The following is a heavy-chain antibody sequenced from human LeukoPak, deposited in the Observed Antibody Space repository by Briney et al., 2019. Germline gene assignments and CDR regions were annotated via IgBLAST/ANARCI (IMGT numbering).Heavy chain of an antibody. CDR1: GFTFSNAW. J-gene: IGHJ4*02. D-gene: IGHD3-10*01. CDR2: IKSKTDGWTT. CDR3: TTVLYGSGSYYY. V-gene: IGHV3-15*01. Sequence: PGGSLRLSCAATGFTFSNAWMSWVRQAPGKGLEWVGRIKSKTDGWTTDYAAPVKGRFTISRDDSKNTLYLQMNSLKTEDTAVYYCTTVLYGSGSYYYWGQGTLVTVSS.